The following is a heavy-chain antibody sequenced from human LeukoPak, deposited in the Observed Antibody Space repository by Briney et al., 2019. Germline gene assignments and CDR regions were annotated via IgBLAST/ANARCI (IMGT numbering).Heavy chain of an antibody. D-gene: IGHD6-19*01. CDR3: ASDTSWYSSGWYRGYGVNWFDP. CDR2: IIPIFGTA. J-gene: IGHJ5*02. V-gene: IGHV1-69*13. Sequence: ASVKVSCKASGGTFSSYAISWVRQAPGQGLEWMGGIIPIFGTANYAQKFQGRVTITADESTSTAYMELSSLRSEDTAVYYCASDTSWYSSGWYRGYGVNWFDPWGQGTLVTVSS. CDR1: GGTFSSYA.